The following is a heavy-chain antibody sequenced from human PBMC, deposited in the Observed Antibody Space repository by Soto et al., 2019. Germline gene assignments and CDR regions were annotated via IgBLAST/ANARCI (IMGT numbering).Heavy chain of an antibody. J-gene: IGHJ4*02. D-gene: IGHD4-17*01. V-gene: IGHV5-51*07. CDR3: ARGAEIPDYGDLFDY. Sequence: GESLKISCKGSGYSFTSYWIGWVHQMPGKGLEWMGIIYPGDSDTRYSPSFQGQVTISADKSISTAYLQWSSLKASDTAMYYCARGAEIPDYGDLFDYWGQGTLVTVSS. CDR1: GYSFTSYW. CDR2: IYPGDSDT.